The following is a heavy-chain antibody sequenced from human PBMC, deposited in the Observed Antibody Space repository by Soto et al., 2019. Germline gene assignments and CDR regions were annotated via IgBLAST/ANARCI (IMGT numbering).Heavy chain of an antibody. V-gene: IGHV3-48*02. CDR3: AREQYYYDSSGYLY. CDR2: ISSSSSTI. CDR1: GFTFSSYS. J-gene: IGHJ4*02. Sequence: GGSLRLSCAASGFTFSSYSMNWVRQAPGKGLEWVSYISSSSSTIYYADSVKGRFTISRDNAKNSLYLQMNSLRDEDTAVYYCAREQYYYDSSGYLYWGQGTLVTVSS. D-gene: IGHD3-22*01.